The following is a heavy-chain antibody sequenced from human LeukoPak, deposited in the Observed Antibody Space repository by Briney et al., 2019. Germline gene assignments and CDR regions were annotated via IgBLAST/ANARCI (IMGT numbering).Heavy chain of an antibody. CDR2: IIPILNIT. D-gene: IGHD2-2*01. CDR3: AKDGVVVVATSVYYYYYGMDV. CDR1: GGTFSSYT. Sequence: SVKVSCKASGGTFSSYTISWVRQAPGQGLEWMGRIIPILNITDYAQNFQGRVTFTADKSTSTAYMELSTLRSEDTAVYYCAKDGVVVVATSVYYYYYGMDVWGQGTTVTVSS. V-gene: IGHV1-69*02. J-gene: IGHJ6*02.